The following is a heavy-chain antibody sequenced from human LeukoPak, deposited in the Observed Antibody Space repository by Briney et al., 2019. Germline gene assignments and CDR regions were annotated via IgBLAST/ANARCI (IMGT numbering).Heavy chain of an antibody. V-gene: IGHV3-23*01. J-gene: IGHJ4*02. Sequence: GGSLRLSCEASGFTFSTYGMSWVRQAPGKGLEWVSAISGSGGSTYYAGSVKGRFTISRDNSKNTLYLQMNSLRAEDTAVYYCARRSGIAVAGAFDYWGQGTLVTVSS. D-gene: IGHD6-19*01. CDR3: ARRSGIAVAGAFDY. CDR2: ISGSGGST. CDR1: GFTFSTYG.